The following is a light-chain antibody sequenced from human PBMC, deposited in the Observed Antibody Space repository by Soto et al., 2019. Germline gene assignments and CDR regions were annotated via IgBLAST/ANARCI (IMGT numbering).Light chain of an antibody. V-gene: IGLV2-8*01. J-gene: IGLJ2*01. CDR1: SSDVGGYNY. CDR2: EVN. Sequence: QSVLTQPPSASGSPGQSVTISCTGTSSDVGGYNYVSWYQQHPGKAPKLMIYEVNKRPSGVPDRFSGSKSGNTASLTVSGLKAEYEADSYCSSYGGSSNLVFGGGTKLTVL. CDR3: SSYGGSSNLV.